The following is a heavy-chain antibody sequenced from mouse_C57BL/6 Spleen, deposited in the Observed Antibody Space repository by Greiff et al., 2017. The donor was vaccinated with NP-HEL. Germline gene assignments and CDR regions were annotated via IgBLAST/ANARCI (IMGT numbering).Heavy chain of an antibody. D-gene: IGHD1-1*01. Sequence: QVQLQQSGPELVKPGASVKISCKASGYAFSSSWMNWVKQRPGKGLEWIGRIYPGDGDTKYNGKFKGKATLTADKSSSTAYMQLSSLTSEDSAVYFCARYELYYGSSYWYFDVWGTGTTVTVSS. CDR1: GYAFSSSW. V-gene: IGHV1-82*01. CDR3: ARYELYYGSSYWYFDV. J-gene: IGHJ1*03. CDR2: IYPGDGDT.